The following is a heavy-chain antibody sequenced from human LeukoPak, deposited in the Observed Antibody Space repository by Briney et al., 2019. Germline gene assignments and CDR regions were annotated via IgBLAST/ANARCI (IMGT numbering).Heavy chain of an antibody. CDR1: GFTFGDYA. V-gene: IGHV3-49*03. D-gene: IGHD3-22*01. CDR3: TRVPEGYYYDSSGYLDY. Sequence: GGSLRLSCTASGFTFGDYAMSWFRQAPGKGLEWVGFIRSKAYGGTTEYAASVKGRFTISRDDSKSIAYPQMNSLKTEDTAVYYCTRVPEGYYYDSSGYLDYWGQGTLVTVSS. J-gene: IGHJ4*02. CDR2: IRSKAYGGTT.